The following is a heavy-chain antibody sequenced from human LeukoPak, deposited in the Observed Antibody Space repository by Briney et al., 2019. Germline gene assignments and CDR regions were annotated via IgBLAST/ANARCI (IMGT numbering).Heavy chain of an antibody. V-gene: IGHV3-21*01. CDR1: GFTFSSYS. CDR3: ARALDYYGSGSYQTYYGMDV. D-gene: IGHD3-10*01. CDR2: ISSSSSYI. J-gene: IGHJ6*02. Sequence: GGSLRLSCAASGFTFSSYSMNWVRQAPGKGLEGVSSISSSSSYIYYADPVKGRFTISRDNAKNSLYLQMNSLRAEDTAVYYCARALDYYGSGSYQTYYGMDVWGQGTTVTVSS.